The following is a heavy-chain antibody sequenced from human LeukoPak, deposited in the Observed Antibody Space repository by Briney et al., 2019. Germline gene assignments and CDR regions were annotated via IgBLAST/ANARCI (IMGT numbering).Heavy chain of an antibody. D-gene: IGHD6-19*01. CDR3: ARLTLGSSGPKWFDP. CDR1: GYTFTSYD. J-gene: IGHJ5*02. Sequence: ASVKVSCKASGYTFTSYDINWVRQATRQGLEWMGWMNPNSGNTGYAQKFQGRVTMTRNTSISTAYMELSSLRSEDTAVYYCARLTLGSSGPKWFDPWGQGTLVTVSS. V-gene: IGHV1-8*01. CDR2: MNPNSGNT.